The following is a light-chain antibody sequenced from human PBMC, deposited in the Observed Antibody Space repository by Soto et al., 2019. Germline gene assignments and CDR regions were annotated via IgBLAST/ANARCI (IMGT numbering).Light chain of an antibody. CDR3: LQDHNYCGP. Sequence: EIVLTQYPGTVSLSPGERATLSCRASQSVSSSYLAWYQQKPGRAPRLLISGASRRATGIPSRFAGSGSGTDFTLTISCLQPENWASDFCLQDHNYCGPFGQGTKV. V-gene: IGKV3-20*02. J-gene: IGKJ1*01. CDR1: QSVSSSY. CDR2: GAS.